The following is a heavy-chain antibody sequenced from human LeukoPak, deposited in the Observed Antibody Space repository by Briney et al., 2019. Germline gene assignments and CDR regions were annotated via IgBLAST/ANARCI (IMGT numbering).Heavy chain of an antibody. Sequence: PSQTLSLTCTVSGGSISSGSYYWSWIRQPAGKGLEWIGRIYTSGSTNYNPSLKSRVTISVDTSKNQFSLKLSSVTAADTAVYYCAREVAAAGNIDYWGQETLVTVSS. V-gene: IGHV4-61*02. CDR2: IYTSGST. D-gene: IGHD6-13*01. CDR1: GGSISSGSYY. CDR3: AREVAAAGNIDY. J-gene: IGHJ4*02.